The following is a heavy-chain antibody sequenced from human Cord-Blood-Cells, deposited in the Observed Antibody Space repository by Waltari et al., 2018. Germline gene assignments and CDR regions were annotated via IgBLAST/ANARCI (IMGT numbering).Heavy chain of an antibody. Sequence: QVQLVESGGGVVQPGRSLRLSCAAPGFTFSSYGMPVVRQAPGKGLEWVAVISYDGSNKYYADSVKGRFTISRDNSKNTLYLQMNSLRAEDTAVYYCAKSDTVTTYYFDYWGQGTLVTVSS. CDR1: GFTFSSYG. J-gene: IGHJ4*02. CDR3: AKSDTVTTYYFDY. D-gene: IGHD4-17*01. V-gene: IGHV3-30*18. CDR2: ISYDGSNK.